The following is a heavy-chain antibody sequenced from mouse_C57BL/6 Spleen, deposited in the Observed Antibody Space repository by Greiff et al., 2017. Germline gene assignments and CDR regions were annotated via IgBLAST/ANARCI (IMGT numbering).Heavy chain of an antibody. Sequence: QVQLQQPGAELVKPGASVKLSCKASGYTFTSYWMQWVKQRPGQGLEWIGAIDPSDSYTNYNQKFKGKATLTVDTSSSTAYMQLSSLTSEDSAVYYCARGYYDYDQAWFAYWGQGTLVTVSA. CDR3: ARGYYDYDQAWFAY. CDR2: IDPSDSYT. CDR1: GYTFTSYW. J-gene: IGHJ3*01. D-gene: IGHD2-4*01. V-gene: IGHV1-50*01.